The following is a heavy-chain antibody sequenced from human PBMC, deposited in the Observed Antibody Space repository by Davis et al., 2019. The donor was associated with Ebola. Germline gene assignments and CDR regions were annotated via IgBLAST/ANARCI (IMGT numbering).Heavy chain of an antibody. Sequence: SETLSLTCTVSGGSISSSSYYWGWIRQPPGKGLEWIGSIYYSGSTYYNPSLKSRVTISVDTSKNQFSLKLSSVTAADTAVYYCARGSRGYAGLDPWGQGTLVTVSS. D-gene: IGHD6-25*01. V-gene: IGHV4-39*01. CDR2: IYYSGST. J-gene: IGHJ5*02. CDR1: GGSISSSSYY. CDR3: ARGSRGYAGLDP.